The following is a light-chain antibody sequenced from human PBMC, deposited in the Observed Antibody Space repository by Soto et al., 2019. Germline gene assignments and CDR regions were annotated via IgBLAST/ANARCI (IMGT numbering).Light chain of an antibody. Sequence: QSVLTPPPSVSGAPGQRVTISCTGSSSKIGAGYDVHWYQQLPGTAPKLLIFGNSNRPSEVADRFSGCKSGASAALAITGVQAEDEADYYCQYYDSSLSVVFGGGTKVTVL. J-gene: IGLJ2*01. CDR2: GNS. CDR3: QYYDSSLSVV. V-gene: IGLV1-40*01. CDR1: SSKIGAGYD.